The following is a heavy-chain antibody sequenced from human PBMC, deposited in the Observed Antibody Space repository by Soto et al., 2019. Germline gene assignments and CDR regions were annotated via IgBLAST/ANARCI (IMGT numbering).Heavy chain of an antibody. J-gene: IGHJ5*02. V-gene: IGHV3-49*03. CDR1: GFTFGDYA. CDR2: IRSKAYGGTT. Sequence: PGGSLRLSCTASGFTFGDYAMSWFRQAPGKGLEWVGFIRSKAYGGTTEYAASVKGRFTISGDDSKSIAYLQMNSLKTEDTAVYYCTRGKYSSSWEWFDPWGQGTLVTVSS. CDR3: TRGKYSSSWEWFDP. D-gene: IGHD6-13*01.